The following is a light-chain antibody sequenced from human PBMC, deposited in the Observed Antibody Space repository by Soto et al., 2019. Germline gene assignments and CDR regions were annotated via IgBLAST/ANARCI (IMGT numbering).Light chain of an antibody. Sequence: QSVLTQPASVSGAPGQSITISFTGTSSDVGGYDYVSWYQRHPGKTPKLSIYGVSNRPSGVSDRFSAVTSGNTASLSISGLQAEYEADYCCSSYTSSSTRLFGGGTQRTVL. CDR2: GVS. V-gene: IGLV2-14*03. J-gene: IGLJ2*01. CDR3: SSYTSSSTRL. CDR1: SSDVGGYDY.